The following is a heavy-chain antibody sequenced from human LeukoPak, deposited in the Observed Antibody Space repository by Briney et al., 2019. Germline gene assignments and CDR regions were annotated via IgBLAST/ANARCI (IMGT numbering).Heavy chain of an antibody. Sequence: PGGSLRLSCAASGLNFSTYTMNWVRQAPGKGLEWVSSISSSSSYIYYADSVKGRFTISRDNAKNSLYLQMNSLRAEDTAVYYCARLRGYCSSTSCLSYYYYYYMDVWGKGTTVTVSS. D-gene: IGHD2-2*01. CDR3: ARLRGYCSSTSCLSYYYYYYMDV. CDR2: ISSSSSYI. V-gene: IGHV3-21*01. J-gene: IGHJ6*03. CDR1: GLNFSTYT.